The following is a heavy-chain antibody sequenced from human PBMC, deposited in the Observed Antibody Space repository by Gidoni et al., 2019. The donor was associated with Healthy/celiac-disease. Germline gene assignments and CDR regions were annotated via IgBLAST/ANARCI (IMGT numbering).Heavy chain of an antibody. J-gene: IGHJ4*02. CDR3: ARDRFGPGYSYGFDY. CDR2: IYTSGST. D-gene: IGHD5-18*01. CDR1: GGSISSGSYY. Sequence: YGGSISSGSYYWSWIRQPAGKGLEWIGRIYTSGSTNYNPSLKSRVTISVDTSKNQFSLKLSSVTAADTAVYYCARDRFGPGYSYGFDYWGQGTLVTVSS. V-gene: IGHV4-61*02.